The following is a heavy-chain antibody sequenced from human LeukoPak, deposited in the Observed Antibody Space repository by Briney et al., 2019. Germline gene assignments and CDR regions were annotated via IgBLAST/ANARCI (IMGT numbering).Heavy chain of an antibody. CDR2: ISSSSTII. CDR3: TRVGYIDEGIDY. Sequence: GGSLRLSCAASGFTFSSHSMNWVRQAPGKGLEWISYISSSSTIIHYADSVKGRFTISRDNAKNSLYLQMNSLRAEDTAIYYCTRVGYIDEGIDYWGQGTLVTVSS. CDR1: GFTFSSHS. J-gene: IGHJ4*02. V-gene: IGHV3-48*04. D-gene: IGHD5-24*01.